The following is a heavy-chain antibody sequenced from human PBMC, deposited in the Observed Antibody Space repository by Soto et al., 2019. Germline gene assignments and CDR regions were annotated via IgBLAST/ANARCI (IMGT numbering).Heavy chain of an antibody. CDR2: ISAYNGNT. CDR1: GYTFTSYG. V-gene: IGHV1-18*01. J-gene: IGHJ4*02. Sequence: ASVKVSCTASGYTFTSYGISWVRQAPGQGLEWMGWISAYNGNTNYAQKLQGRVTMTTDTSTSTAYMELRSLRSDDTAVYYCASGAPYVDTAMVTAFDFWGQGTLVTVSS. CDR3: ASGAPYVDTAMVTAFDF. D-gene: IGHD5-18*01.